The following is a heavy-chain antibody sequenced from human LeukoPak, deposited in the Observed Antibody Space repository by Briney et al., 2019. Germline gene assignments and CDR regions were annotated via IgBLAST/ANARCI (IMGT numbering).Heavy chain of an antibody. CDR3: ATAPIDGSGYPNYYYYMDV. V-gene: IGHV1-24*01. CDR2: FDPEDGET. Sequence: APVKVSCKVSGYTLTELSMHWVRQAPGKGLEWMGGFDPEDGETIYAQKFQGRVTMTEDTSTDTAYMELSSLRSEDTAVYYCATAPIDGSGYPNYYYYMDVWGKGTTVTVSS. D-gene: IGHD3-22*01. CDR1: GYTLTELS. J-gene: IGHJ6*03.